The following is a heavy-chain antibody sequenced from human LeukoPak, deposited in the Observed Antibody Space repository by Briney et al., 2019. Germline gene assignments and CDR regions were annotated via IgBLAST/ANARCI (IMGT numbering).Heavy chain of an antibody. J-gene: IGHJ4*02. V-gene: IGHV4-59*01. CDR2: IYYSGST. CDR1: GGSISSYY. Sequence: SETLSLTCTVSGGSISSYYWSWIRQPPGKGLEWIGYIYYSGSTNYNPSLKSRVTISVDTSKNQFSLKLSSVTAADTAVYYCASTTLTGTTYYYFDYWGQGTLVTVSS. CDR3: ASTTLTGTTYYYFDY. D-gene: IGHD1-7*01.